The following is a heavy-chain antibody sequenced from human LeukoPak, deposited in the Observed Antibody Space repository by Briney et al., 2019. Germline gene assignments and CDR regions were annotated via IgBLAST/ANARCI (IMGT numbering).Heavy chain of an antibody. D-gene: IGHD2-21*02. J-gene: IGHJ4*02. V-gene: IGHV4-39*01. Sequence: KPSETLSLTCTVSGGSISSSSYYWGWIRQPPGKGLEWIGSIYYSGSTYYNPSLKSRVTISIDTSKNQFSLKLSSVTAADTAVYYCARVGLTSDYWGQGTLVTVSS. CDR3: ARVGLTSDY. CDR1: GGSISSSSYY. CDR2: IYYSGST.